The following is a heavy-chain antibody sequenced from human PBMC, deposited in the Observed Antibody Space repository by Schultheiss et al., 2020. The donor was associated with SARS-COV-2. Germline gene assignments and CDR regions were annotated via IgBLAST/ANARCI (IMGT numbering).Heavy chain of an antibody. V-gene: IGHV3-74*01. J-gene: IGHJ4*02. CDR3: ASGGYYYGSGSYYS. CDR2: INSDGSST. Sequence: GESLKISCAASGFTFSSYAMSWVRQAPGKGLVWVSRINSDGSSTSYADSVKGRFTISRDNAKNSLYLQMNSLRAEDTAVYYCASGGYYYGSGSYYSWGQGTLVTVSS. D-gene: IGHD3-10*01. CDR1: GFTFSSYA.